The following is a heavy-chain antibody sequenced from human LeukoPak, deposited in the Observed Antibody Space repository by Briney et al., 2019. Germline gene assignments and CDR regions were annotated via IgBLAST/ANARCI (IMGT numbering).Heavy chain of an antibody. Sequence: TGGSLRLSCAASGFIFEDYVMHWVRQAPGKGLEWVSVISWDGGSTYYADSVKGRFTISRDNSKNSLYLQMNSLRAEDTAVYYCAKDRCSNGIGCLYYYMDVWGKGSTVTIYS. CDR2: ISWDGGST. D-gene: IGHD2-8*01. V-gene: IGHV3-43D*03. CDR1: GFIFEDYV. J-gene: IGHJ6*03. CDR3: AKDRCSNGIGCLYYYMDV.